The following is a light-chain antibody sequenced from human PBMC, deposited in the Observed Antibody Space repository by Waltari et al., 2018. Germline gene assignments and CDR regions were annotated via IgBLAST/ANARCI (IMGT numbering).Light chain of an antibody. CDR2: GAS. CDR3: QHYYNFPWT. J-gene: IGKJ1*01. Sequence: VIWMTQSPSLLSASPGDRVTITCRMSQGISTYLAWYQQKPGRAPDLLISGASILRSGVPSRCSGSGSGTDFTLTISSLQSEDVATYYCQHYYNFPWTFGQGTKVEIK. V-gene: IGKV1D-8*03. CDR1: QGISTY.